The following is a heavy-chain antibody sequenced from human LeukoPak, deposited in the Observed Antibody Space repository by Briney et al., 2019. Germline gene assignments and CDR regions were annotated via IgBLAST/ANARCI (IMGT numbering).Heavy chain of an antibody. Sequence: GGSPRLSCAASGFTVSDNYMSWVRQAPGKGLEWVANIKQDGSEKYYVDSVKGRFTISRDNAKNSLYLQMNSLRAEDTAVYYCAKVVVPVAVAAYYYMDVWGKGTTVTVSS. D-gene: IGHD6-19*01. CDR2: IKQDGSEK. V-gene: IGHV3-7*01. J-gene: IGHJ6*03. CDR1: GFTVSDNY. CDR3: AKVVVPVAVAAYYYMDV.